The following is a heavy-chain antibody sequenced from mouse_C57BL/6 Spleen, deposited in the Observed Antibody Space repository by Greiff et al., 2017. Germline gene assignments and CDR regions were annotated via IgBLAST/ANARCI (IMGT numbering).Heavy chain of an antibody. CDR1: GYTFTSYW. V-gene: IGHV1-55*01. D-gene: IGHD1-1*01. CDR2: IYPGSGST. CDR3: ARGTYYGSSPWFAY. Sequence: HVQLQQPGAELVKPGASVKMSCKASGYTFTSYWITWVKQRPGQGLEWIGDIYPGSGSTNYNEKFKSKATLTVDTSSSTAYMQLSSLTSEDSAVYYCARGTYYGSSPWFAYWGQGTLVTVSA. J-gene: IGHJ3*01.